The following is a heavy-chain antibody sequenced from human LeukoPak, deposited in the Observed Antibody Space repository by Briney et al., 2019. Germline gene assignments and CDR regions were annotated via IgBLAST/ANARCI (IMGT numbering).Heavy chain of an antibody. J-gene: IGHJ5*02. CDR1: GYSFTSYW. D-gene: IGHD4-17*01. CDR2: IYPGDSDT. CDR3: ARRGMTTVTKNWFDP. Sequence: ESLKISCKGSGYSFTSYWIGWVRQMPGKGLEWMGIIYPGDSDTRYGPSFQGQVTISADKSISTAYLQWSSLKASDTAMYYCARRGMTTVTKNWFDPWGQGTLVTVSS. V-gene: IGHV5-51*01.